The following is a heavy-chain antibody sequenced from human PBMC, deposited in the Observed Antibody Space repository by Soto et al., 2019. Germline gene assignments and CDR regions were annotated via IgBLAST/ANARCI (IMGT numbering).Heavy chain of an antibody. CDR3: ASSPGYCSGGSCYGSYYYGMDV. CDR1: GGTFSSYA. CDR2: IIPIFGTA. J-gene: IGHJ6*02. V-gene: IGHV1-69*13. Sequence: SVKVSCKASGGTFSSYAISWVRQAPGQGLEWMGGIIPIFGTANYAQKFQGRVTITADESTGTAYMELSSLRSEDTAVYYCASSPGYCSGGSCYGSYYYGMDVWGQGTTVTVSS. D-gene: IGHD2-15*01.